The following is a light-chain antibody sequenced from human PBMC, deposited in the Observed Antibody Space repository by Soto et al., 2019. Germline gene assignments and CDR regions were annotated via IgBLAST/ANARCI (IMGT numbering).Light chain of an antibody. Sequence: DIQLTQSPSTLSASVGDRVTITCRASQSVGGWLAWYQQKPGKAPNLLIYKASSIKSGVPPRFSGSGSGTEFTLPISSLQPDDSATYYCQQYNSYSPWTFGQGTKVEI. CDR3: QQYNSYSPWT. CDR2: KAS. J-gene: IGKJ1*01. CDR1: QSVGGW. V-gene: IGKV1-5*03.